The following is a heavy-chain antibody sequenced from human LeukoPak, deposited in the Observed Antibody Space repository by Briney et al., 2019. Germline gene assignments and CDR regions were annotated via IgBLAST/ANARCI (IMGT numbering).Heavy chain of an antibody. D-gene: IGHD2-2*01. V-gene: IGHV3-11*04. CDR1: GFPFSDYY. J-gene: IGHJ4*02. Sequence: NPGGSLRLSCAASGFPFSDYYMSWVRQAPGKGLEWVSYISSSGSTIYYADSVKGRFTISRDNAKNSLYLQTNSLRAEDTAVYYCARVVLVPDYYFDYWGQGALATVSS. CDR3: ARVVLVPDYYFDY. CDR2: ISSSGSTI.